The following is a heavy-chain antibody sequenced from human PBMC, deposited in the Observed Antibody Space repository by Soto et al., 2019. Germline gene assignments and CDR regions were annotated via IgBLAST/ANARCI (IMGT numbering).Heavy chain of an antibody. CDR3: ARHSRGMGVAAPTY. D-gene: IGHD2-15*01. CDR1: GGSISSSSYY. V-gene: IGHV4-39*01. J-gene: IGHJ4*02. Sequence: QLQLQESGPGLVKPSETLSLTCTVSGGSISSSSYYWGWIRQPPGKGLEWIGSIYYSGSTYYNPSLKSRVTISVDTSKNQFSLKLSSVTAADTAVYYCARHSRGMGVAAPTYWGQGTLVTVSS. CDR2: IYYSGST.